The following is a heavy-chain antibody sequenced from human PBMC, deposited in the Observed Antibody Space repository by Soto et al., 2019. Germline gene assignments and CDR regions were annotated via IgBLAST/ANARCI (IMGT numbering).Heavy chain of an antibody. CDR1: GFSLSTSGMC. V-gene: IGHV2-70*13. Sequence: SGPTLVNPTQPLTLTCTFPGFSLSTSGMCVSWIPQSPGKALEWLALIDWEEDTYYSTSLKTRLTISKDTSKNQVVLVVTNMDPVDTATYYCARRPRGGLLAGYNFREAFDIWGQGTVVTVSS. J-gene: IGHJ3*02. D-gene: IGHD5-12*01. CDR3: ARRPRGGLLAGYNFREAFDI. CDR2: IDWEEDT.